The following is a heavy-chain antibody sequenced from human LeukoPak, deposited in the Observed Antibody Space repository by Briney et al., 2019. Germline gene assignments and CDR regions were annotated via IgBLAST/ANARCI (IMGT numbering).Heavy chain of an antibody. CDR2: INHSGST. Sequence: SETLSLTCAVYGGSFSGYYWSWIRQPPGKGLEWIGEINHSGSTNYNPSLKSRVTISVDTSKNQFSLKLSSVTAADTAMYYCAREDSSGYYYRWFDPWGQGTLVTVSS. CDR3: AREDSSGYYYRWFDP. V-gene: IGHV4-34*01. J-gene: IGHJ5*02. D-gene: IGHD3-22*01. CDR1: GGSFSGYY.